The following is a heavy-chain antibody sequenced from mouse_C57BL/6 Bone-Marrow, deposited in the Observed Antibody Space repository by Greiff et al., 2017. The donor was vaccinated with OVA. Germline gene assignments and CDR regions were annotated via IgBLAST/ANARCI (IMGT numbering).Heavy chain of an antibody. CDR2: ISSGGDYI. D-gene: IGHD1-1*01. V-gene: IGHV5-9-1*02. CDR1: GFTFSSYA. CDR3: TRDGYYGSFDY. J-gene: IGHJ2*01. Sequence: EVKLEESGEGLVKPGGSLKLSCAASGFTFSSYAMSWVRQTPEKRLEWVAYISSGGDYIYYADTVKGRFTISRDNARNTLYLQMSSLKSEDTAMYYCTRDGYYGSFDYWGQGTTLTVSS.